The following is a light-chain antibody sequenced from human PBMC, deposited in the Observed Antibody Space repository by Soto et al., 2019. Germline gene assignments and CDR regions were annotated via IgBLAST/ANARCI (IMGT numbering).Light chain of an antibody. CDR2: LGS. Sequence: DIVMTQSPLSLPVTPGEPASISCRSSQSLLHSNGFNYLDWYLQKPGQSPQLLIFLGSNRASGVTDKFSGSGSGTDFTLKIIIVEAEDVGVYYCMQALQTPLTVGGGTKVEIK. J-gene: IGKJ4*01. CDR1: QSLLHSNGFNY. CDR3: MQALQTPLT. V-gene: IGKV2-28*01.